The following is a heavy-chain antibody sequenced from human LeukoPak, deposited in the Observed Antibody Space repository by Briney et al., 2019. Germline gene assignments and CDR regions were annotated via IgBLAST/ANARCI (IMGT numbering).Heavy chain of an antibody. CDR2: INPNSGGT. V-gene: IGHV1-2*06. D-gene: IGHD3-9*01. J-gene: IGHJ5*02. Sequence: ASVKVSCKASGYTFTGYYMHWVRQAPGQGLEWMGRINPNSGGTNYAQKLQGRVTMTRDTSISTAYMELSRLRSDDTAAYYCARDYEVLVGGWFDPWGQGTLVTVSS. CDR1: GYTFTGYY. CDR3: ARDYEVLVGGWFDP.